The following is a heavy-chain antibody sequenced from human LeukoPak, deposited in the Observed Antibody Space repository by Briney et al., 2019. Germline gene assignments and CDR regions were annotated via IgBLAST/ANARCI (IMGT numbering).Heavy chain of an antibody. CDR3: ARGGALWFGELSRKYYFDY. J-gene: IGHJ4*02. D-gene: IGHD3-10*01. Sequence: SETLSLTCAVYGGSFSGYYWSWIRQPPGEGLEWIGEINHSGSTNYNPSLKSRVTISVDTSKNQFSLKLSSVTAADTAVYYCARGGALWFGELSRKYYFDYWGQGTLVTVSS. V-gene: IGHV4-34*01. CDR1: GGSFSGYY. CDR2: INHSGST.